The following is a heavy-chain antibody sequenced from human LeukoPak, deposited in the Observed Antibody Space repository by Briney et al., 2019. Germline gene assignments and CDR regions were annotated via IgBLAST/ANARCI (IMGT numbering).Heavy chain of an antibody. CDR1: GGTFSSYA. CDR2: IIPIFSTA. J-gene: IGHJ6*03. CDR3: ARNYDFWSGSPRGQLYYYYYYMDV. D-gene: IGHD3-3*01. V-gene: IGHV1-69*01. Sequence: SVKVSCKASGGTFSSYAISWVRQAPGQGLEWMGGIIPIFSTANYAQKFQGRVTITADESTSTAYMELSSLRSEDTAVYYCARNYDFWSGSPRGQLYYYYYYMDVWGKGTTVTVSS.